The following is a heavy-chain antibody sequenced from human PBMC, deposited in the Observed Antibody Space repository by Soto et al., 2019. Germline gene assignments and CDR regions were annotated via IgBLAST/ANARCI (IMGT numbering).Heavy chain of an antibody. Sequence: QVQLVESGGGVVQPGKSLRLSCAASRFTFSSYAMDWVRQAPGKGLEWVAVISHDGSEKYYGDSVKGRFTISRDNPKNTGYLQMNSLRPEDTAVYYCARAAAYFYHYYYAMDVWGQGTAVTVSS. CDR1: RFTFSSYA. V-gene: IGHV3-30-3*01. CDR3: ARAAAYFYHYYYAMDV. D-gene: IGHD6-13*01. J-gene: IGHJ6*02. CDR2: ISHDGSEK.